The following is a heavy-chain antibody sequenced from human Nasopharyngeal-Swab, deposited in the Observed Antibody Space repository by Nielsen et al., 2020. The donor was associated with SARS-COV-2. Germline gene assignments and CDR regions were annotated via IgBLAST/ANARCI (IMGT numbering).Heavy chain of an antibody. CDR2: IKSKTDGGTT. Sequence: GESLKISCAASGFTFSNAWMSWVRQAPGKGLEWVGRIKSKTDGGTTDYAASVKGRFTISRDDSKNTLYLQMNSLKTEDTAVYYCTTGSSGWYHYYYGMDVWGQGTTVTVSS. CDR1: GFTFSNAW. CDR3: TTGSSGWYHYYYGMDV. D-gene: IGHD6-19*01. J-gene: IGHJ6*02. V-gene: IGHV3-15*01.